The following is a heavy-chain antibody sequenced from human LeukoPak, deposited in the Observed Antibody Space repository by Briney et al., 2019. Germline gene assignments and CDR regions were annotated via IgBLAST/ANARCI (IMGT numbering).Heavy chain of an antibody. D-gene: IGHD3-16*02. CDR3: ARDFFAFGGVIALLDY. CDR1: GFTFDDYG. V-gene: IGHV3-7*01. CDR2: IELDGSEK. J-gene: IGHJ4*02. Sequence: PWGSLRLSCAASGFTFDDYGMSWVRQAPGKGLEWVANIELDGSEKYYVDSVKGRFTISRDNAKKSLYLQMNSLRDEDTAVYYCARDFFAFGGVIALLDYWGQGTLVTVSS.